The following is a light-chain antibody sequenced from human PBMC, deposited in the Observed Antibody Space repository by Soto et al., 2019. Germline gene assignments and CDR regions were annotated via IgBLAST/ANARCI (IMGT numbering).Light chain of an antibody. V-gene: IGKV3-20*01. CDR3: QQYGSSPRT. J-gene: IGKJ1*01. Sequence: EIVMTQSPATLSVSPGDRATLSCRASESVTSSLAWYQQKPGQPPRLLIYAATNRATGIPDRFSGSGSGTDFTLTISRLEPEDFAVYYCQQYGSSPRTFGQGTKVDIK. CDR2: AAT. CDR1: ESVTSS.